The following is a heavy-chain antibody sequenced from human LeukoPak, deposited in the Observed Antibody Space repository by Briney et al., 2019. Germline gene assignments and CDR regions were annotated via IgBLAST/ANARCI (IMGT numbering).Heavy chain of an antibody. CDR2: ISSSGGST. CDR3: ARGIVY. CDR1: GFTFSSYE. J-gene: IGHJ4*02. D-gene: IGHD3-22*01. V-gene: IGHV3-48*03. Sequence: PGGSLRLSCAASGFTFSSYEMNWVRQAPGKGLEWVSYISSSGGSTYYADSVKGRFTISRDNAKNSLYLQMNSLRPEDTAVYYCARGIVYWGQGTLVTVSS.